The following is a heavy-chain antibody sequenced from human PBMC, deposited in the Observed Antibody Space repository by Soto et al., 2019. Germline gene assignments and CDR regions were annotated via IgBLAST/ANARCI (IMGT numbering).Heavy chain of an antibody. J-gene: IGHJ4*02. D-gene: IGHD3-3*01. CDR1: GGSITSTRYY. Sequence: QLQLQESGPGLVKPSETLSLTCAVSGGSITSTRYYWAWIRQPPGKGLGWIGTLYYGGSTYYNESLKSRLTISGDTSTNQFSLRLRSVTAADAAVYFCATMAPHNDFWSANYYIDYWGQGTLVTVSS. CDR3: ATMAPHNDFWSANYYIDY. V-gene: IGHV4-39*01. CDR2: LYYGGST.